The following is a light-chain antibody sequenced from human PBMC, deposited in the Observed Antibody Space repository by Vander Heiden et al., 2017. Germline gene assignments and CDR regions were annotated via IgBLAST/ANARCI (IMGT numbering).Light chain of an antibody. CDR3: STWDSSLSGVV. CDR1: SPNIANNY. Sequence: QSVLTQPPSVSAAPGQKVTISCSGSSPNIANNYVSWYQQFQGTTPKLLISDNNKRPSGIPDRFSGSKSGTSATLGITGLQTGDEADYYCSTWDSSLSGVVFGGGTKVSVL. CDR2: DNN. V-gene: IGLV1-51*01. J-gene: IGLJ3*02.